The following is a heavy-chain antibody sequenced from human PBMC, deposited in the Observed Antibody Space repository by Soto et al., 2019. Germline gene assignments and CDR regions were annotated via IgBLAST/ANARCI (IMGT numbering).Heavy chain of an antibody. J-gene: IGHJ4*02. CDR1: GGSISSSSYY. V-gene: IGHV4-39*01. Sequence: SETLSLTCTVSGGSISSSSYYWGWIRQPPGKGLEWIGSIYYSGRTYYNPSLKSRVTISVDTSKNQFSLKLSSVTAADTAVYYCARSDCSGGSCPFDYWGQGTLVTVSS. CDR3: ARSDCSGGSCPFDY. D-gene: IGHD2-15*01. CDR2: IYYSGRT.